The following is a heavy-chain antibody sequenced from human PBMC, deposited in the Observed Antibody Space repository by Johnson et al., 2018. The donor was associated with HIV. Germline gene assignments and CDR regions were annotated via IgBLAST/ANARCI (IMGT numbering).Heavy chain of an antibody. D-gene: IGHD4-11*01. V-gene: IGHV3-30*04. CDR2: ISYDGSNK. CDR1: GFTFSSYA. CDR3: AKGWDPMTTVNTFAFDI. Sequence: QMQLVESGGGVVQPGRSLRLSCAASGFTFSSYAMHWVRQAPGKGLEWVAVISYDGSNKYSADSVKGRFTISRDNSKNTLYLQMNTLRAEDAAVYYCAKGWDPMTTVNTFAFDIWGQGTMVTVSS. J-gene: IGHJ3*02.